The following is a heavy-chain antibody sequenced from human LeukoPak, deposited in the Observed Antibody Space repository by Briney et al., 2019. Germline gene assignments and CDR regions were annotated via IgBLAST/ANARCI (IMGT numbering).Heavy chain of an antibody. J-gene: IGHJ4*02. D-gene: IGHD6-13*01. Sequence: ASVKVSCKASGYTFTSYDINWVRQATGQGLEWMGWMNPNSGNTGYAQKFQGRVTMTRNTSISTAYMELSSLRSEDTAVYYCARGLRSSYNRDYWGQGTLVTASS. CDR3: ARGLRSSYNRDY. V-gene: IGHV1-8*01. CDR2: MNPNSGNT. CDR1: GYTFTSYD.